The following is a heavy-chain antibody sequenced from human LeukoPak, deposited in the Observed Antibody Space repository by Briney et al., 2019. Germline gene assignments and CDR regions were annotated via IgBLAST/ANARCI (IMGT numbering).Heavy chain of an antibody. J-gene: IGHJ6*03. CDR2: IIPIFGTA. V-gene: IGHV1-69*05. CDR3: ARGYQNDYDFWSGYYSRAAYYYYMDV. Sequence: GASVKVSCKASGGTFSSYAISWVRQAPGQGLEWMGGIIPIFGTANYAQKFQGRVTITTDESTSTAYMELSSLRSEDTAVYYCARGYQNDYDFWSGYYSRAAYYYYMDVWGKGTTVTVSS. D-gene: IGHD3-3*01. CDR1: GGTFSSYA.